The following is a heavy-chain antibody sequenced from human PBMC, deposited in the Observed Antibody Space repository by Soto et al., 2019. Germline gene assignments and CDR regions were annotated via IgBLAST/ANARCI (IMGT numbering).Heavy chain of an antibody. Sequence: EVQLVESGGGLVQPGGSLRLSCAASGFTFSSYDMHWVRQATGKGLEWVSTIGTSGDTYYPDSVRGRFTISRENAKNSLYLQMNSLRAEDTAVYYCARVHCSGGSCDWYFALWGRGILVTVSS. J-gene: IGHJ2*01. CDR3: ARVHCSGGSCDWYFAL. D-gene: IGHD2-15*01. CDR1: GFTFSSYD. CDR2: IGTSGDT. V-gene: IGHV3-13*01.